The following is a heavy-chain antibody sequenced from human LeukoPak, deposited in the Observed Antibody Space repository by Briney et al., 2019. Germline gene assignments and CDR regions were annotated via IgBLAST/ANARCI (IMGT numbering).Heavy chain of an antibody. CDR2: IYYSGST. Sequence: SETLSLTCTVSGGSISSGGYYWSWIRQHPRKGLEWIGYIYYSGSTYYNPSLKGRVTISVDTSKNQFSLKPSSVTAADTAVYYCARDGLMTGANWFDPWGQGTLVTVSS. V-gene: IGHV4-31*03. CDR3: ARDGLMTGANWFDP. J-gene: IGHJ5*02. CDR1: GGSISSGGYY.